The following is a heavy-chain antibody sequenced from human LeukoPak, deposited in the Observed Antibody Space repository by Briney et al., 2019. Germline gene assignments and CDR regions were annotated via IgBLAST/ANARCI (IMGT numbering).Heavy chain of an antibody. D-gene: IGHD5-18*01. V-gene: IGHV3-30*03. CDR2: MSHDGSIE. CDR3: ARAKIIQSITHMDV. Sequence: GGSLRLSCAASGFTFSSYAITWVRQAPGKGLEWVAVMSHDGSIEKYAGSVKGRFTISRDNSKKTLFLQMNSLRSDDAAVYYCARAKIIQSITHMDVWGQGTTVTVSS. J-gene: IGHJ6*02. CDR1: GFTFSSYA.